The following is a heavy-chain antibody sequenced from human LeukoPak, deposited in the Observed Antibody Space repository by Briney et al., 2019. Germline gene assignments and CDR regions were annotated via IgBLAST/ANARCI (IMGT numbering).Heavy chain of an antibody. CDR2: IIPIFGTA. J-gene: IGHJ4*02. Sequence: ASVKVSCKASGGTFSSYAISWVRQAPGHGLEWMGGIIPIFGTANYAQKFQGRVTITADESTSTAYMELSSLRSEDTAVYYCASPYRTYYYGSGSFDYWGQGTLVTVSS. V-gene: IGHV1-69*01. D-gene: IGHD3-10*01. CDR1: GGTFSSYA. CDR3: ASPYRTYYYGSGSFDY.